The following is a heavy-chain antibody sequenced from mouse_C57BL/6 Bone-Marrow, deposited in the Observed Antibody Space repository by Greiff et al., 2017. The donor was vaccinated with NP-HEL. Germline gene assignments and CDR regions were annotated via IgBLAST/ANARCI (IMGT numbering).Heavy chain of an antibody. D-gene: IGHD2-10*02. J-gene: IGHJ1*03. CDR2: IDPSDSET. CDR3: SISLLSSNYWYFDV. Sequence: QVQLQQPGAELVRPGSSVKLSCKASGYTFTSYWMHWVKQRPIQGLEWIGNIDPSDSETHYNQKFKDKATLTVDKSSSTAYMQLSSLTSEDSAVYYCSISLLSSNYWYFDVWGTGTTVTVSS. CDR1: GYTFTSYW. V-gene: IGHV1-52*01.